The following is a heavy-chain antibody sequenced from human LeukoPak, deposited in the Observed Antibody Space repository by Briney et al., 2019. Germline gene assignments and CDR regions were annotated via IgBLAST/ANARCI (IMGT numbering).Heavy chain of an antibody. CDR3: AKAARYPSGAFDI. D-gene: IGHD1-1*01. CDR1: GFTFSSHS. V-gene: IGHV3-21*01. CDR2: ITSSGRYI. Sequence: PGGSLRLSCAASGFTFSSHSMNWVRQAPGKGLEWVSSITSSGRYIYDADSVKGRFTISRDNAKNSLYLQMNSLRAEDTAVYYCAKAARYPSGAFDIWGQGTMVTVSS. J-gene: IGHJ3*02.